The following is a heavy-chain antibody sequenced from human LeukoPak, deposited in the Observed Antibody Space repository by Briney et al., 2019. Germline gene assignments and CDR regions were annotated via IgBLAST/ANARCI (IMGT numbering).Heavy chain of an antibody. D-gene: IGHD6-13*01. CDR3: ARVSSSWYQDWYFDL. J-gene: IGHJ2*01. Sequence: PSETLSLTCSVSGSYLSSYYWSWIRQPAEKGLEWIGRIDTSGNTNYKPSLKSRVTMSVDTSRNQFSLKLSSVTAADTAVYYCARVSSSWYQDWYFDLWGRGTLVTVSS. V-gene: IGHV4-4*07. CDR1: GSYLSSYY. CDR2: IDTSGNT.